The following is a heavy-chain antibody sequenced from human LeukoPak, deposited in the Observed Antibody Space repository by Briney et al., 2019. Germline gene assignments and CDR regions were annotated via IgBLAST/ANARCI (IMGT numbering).Heavy chain of an antibody. CDR1: GGSISSSNW. V-gene: IGHV4-4*02. CDR3: ARESWYSSSYNWFDP. D-gene: IGHD6-6*01. J-gene: IGHJ5*02. Sequence: PSETLSLTCAVSGGSISSSNWWSWVRQPPGKGLEWIGEIYHSGSTNYNPSLKSRVTISVDTSKNQFSLKLSSVTAADTAVYYCARESWYSSSYNWFDPWGQGTLVTVSS. CDR2: IYHSGST.